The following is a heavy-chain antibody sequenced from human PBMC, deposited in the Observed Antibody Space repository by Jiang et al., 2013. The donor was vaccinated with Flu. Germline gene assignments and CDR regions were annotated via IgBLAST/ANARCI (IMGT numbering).Heavy chain of an antibody. Sequence: GSGLVKPSETLSLTCTVSGGSISNYYWSWIRQPPGKGLEWIGYIYYSGSTNYNPSLKRRVTISLDTSKNQFSLKLSSVTAADTAVYYCARATVTTGWFDPWGQGTLVTVSS. D-gene: IGHD4-17*01. CDR1: GGSISNYY. V-gene: IGHV4-59*01. J-gene: IGHJ5*02. CDR3: ARATVTTGWFDP. CDR2: IYYSGST.